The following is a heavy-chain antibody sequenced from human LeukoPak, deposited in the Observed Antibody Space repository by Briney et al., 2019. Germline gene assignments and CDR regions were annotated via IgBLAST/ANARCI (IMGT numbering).Heavy chain of an antibody. J-gene: IGHJ4*02. CDR2: IYYSGST. V-gene: IGHV4-39*07. Sequence: SETLSLTCTVSGGSISSSSYYWGWIRQPPGKGLEWIGSIYYSGSTYYNPSHKSRVTISVDTSKNQFSLKLSSVTAADTAVYYCARVVYSGAHFDYWGQGTLVTVSS. CDR1: GGSISSSSYY. CDR3: ARVVYSGAHFDY. D-gene: IGHD5-12*01.